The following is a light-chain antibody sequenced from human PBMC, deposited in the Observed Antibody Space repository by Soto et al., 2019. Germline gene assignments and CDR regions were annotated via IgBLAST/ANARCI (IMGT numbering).Light chain of an antibody. CDR3: CSYAGSLHVV. V-gene: IGLV2-11*01. CDR2: NVN. Sequence: QSALTQPRSVSGSLGQSISISCTGTSSDVDTYNYVSWYQQYSGNAPKLLIYNVNQRPSGVPGRFSGSKSGNTASLTISGLQAEDEADYYCCSYAGSLHVVFGGGTKLTVL. J-gene: IGLJ2*01. CDR1: SSDVDTYNY.